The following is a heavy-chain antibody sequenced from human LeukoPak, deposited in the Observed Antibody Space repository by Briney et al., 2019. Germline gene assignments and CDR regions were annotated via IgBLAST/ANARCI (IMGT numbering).Heavy chain of an antibody. Sequence: ASVKVSCKASGYTFTSYDINWVRQAPGQGLEWMGRINPNNGGTNYAQKFQGRVTMTRDTSISTAYMELSRLRSDDTAVYYCARGTTAMANDYWGQGTLVSVSS. CDR3: ARGTTAMANDY. CDR2: INPNNGGT. J-gene: IGHJ4*02. D-gene: IGHD5-18*01. V-gene: IGHV1-2*06. CDR1: GYTFTSYD.